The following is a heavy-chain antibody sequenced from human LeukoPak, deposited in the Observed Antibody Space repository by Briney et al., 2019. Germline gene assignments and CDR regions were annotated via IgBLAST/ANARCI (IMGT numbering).Heavy chain of an antibody. CDR3: AKDQPRYYDILTGSRGFDY. J-gene: IGHJ4*02. CDR1: GFTFSSYA. V-gene: IGHV3-30*04. CDR2: ISYDGSNK. Sequence: PGGSLRLSCAASGFTFSSYAMHWVRQAPGKGLEWVAVISYDGSNKYYADSVKGRFTISRDNSKNTLYLQMNSLRAEDTAVYYCAKDQPRYYDILTGSRGFDYWGQGTLVTVSS. D-gene: IGHD3-9*01.